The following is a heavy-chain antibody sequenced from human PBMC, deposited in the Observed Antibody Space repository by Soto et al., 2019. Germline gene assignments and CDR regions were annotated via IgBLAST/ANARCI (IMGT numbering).Heavy chain of an antibody. V-gene: IGHV3-11*01. J-gene: IGHJ5*02. D-gene: IGHD6-6*01. Sequence: QVQLVESGGGLVKPGGSLRLSCAASGFTFSDYYMSWIRQAPGKGLEWVSYISSSGSTIYYADSVKGRFTISRDNAKNSLYLQMNSLRAEATAVYYCASIGYSPYSSSSSSLFDPWGQGTLVTVSS. CDR3: ASIGYSPYSSSSSSLFDP. CDR2: ISSSGSTI. CDR1: GFTFSDYY.